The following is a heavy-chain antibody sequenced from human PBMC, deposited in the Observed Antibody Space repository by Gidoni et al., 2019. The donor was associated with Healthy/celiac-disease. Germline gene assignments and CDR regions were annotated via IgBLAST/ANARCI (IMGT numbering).Heavy chain of an antibody. CDR3: ARDPPFCSGGSCYSGGWFDP. D-gene: IGHD2-15*01. Sequence: QVQLQQWGAGLLKPSETLSLTCAVYGGSFSGYYWSWIRQPPGKGLEWIGEINHSGSTNYNPSLKSRVTISVDTSKNQFALKLSSVTAADTAVYYCARDPPFCSGGSCYSGGWFDPWGQGTLVTVSS. V-gene: IGHV4-34*01. CDR1: GGSFSGYY. J-gene: IGHJ5*02. CDR2: INHSGST.